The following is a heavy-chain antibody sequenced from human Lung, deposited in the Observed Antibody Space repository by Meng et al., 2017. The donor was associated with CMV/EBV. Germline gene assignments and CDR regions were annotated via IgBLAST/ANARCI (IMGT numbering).Heavy chain of an antibody. CDR2: ISWNSGSI. D-gene: IGHD6-19*01. Sequence: SCAASGFTFDDYAMHWVRQAPGKGLEWVSGISWNSGSIGYADSVKGRFTISRDNAKNSLYLQMNSLRAEDTALYYCAKESSGVDYWGQGTLVTVSS. CDR1: GFTFDDYA. J-gene: IGHJ4*02. CDR3: AKESSGVDY. V-gene: IGHV3-9*01.